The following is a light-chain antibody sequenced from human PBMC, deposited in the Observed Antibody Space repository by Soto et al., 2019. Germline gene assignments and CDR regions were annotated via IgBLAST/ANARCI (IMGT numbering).Light chain of an antibody. V-gene: IGKV3-11*01. Sequence: EIVLTQSPVTLSLSPGERATLSCRASQSVFTYLAWYQQKPGQAPRLLISDSSNRATGIPARFSGSGSGTDFTLTISCLQSEDFATYYCQQYYSYPITFGQGTRLEIK. CDR2: DSS. J-gene: IGKJ5*01. CDR1: QSVFTY. CDR3: QQYYSYPIT.